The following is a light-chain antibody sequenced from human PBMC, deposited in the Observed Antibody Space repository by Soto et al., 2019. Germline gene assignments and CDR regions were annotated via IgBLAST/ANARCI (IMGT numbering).Light chain of an antibody. Sequence: DIQMTQSPSTLSASVGDKITITCRASQSISSWLAWYQQKPGKAPKLLIYDASSLESGVPSRFSGSGSGTEFTPTISSLQPDDFATYYCQQYNSYSRTFGQGTK. CDR3: QQYNSYSRT. CDR2: DAS. V-gene: IGKV1-5*01. CDR1: QSISSW. J-gene: IGKJ1*01.